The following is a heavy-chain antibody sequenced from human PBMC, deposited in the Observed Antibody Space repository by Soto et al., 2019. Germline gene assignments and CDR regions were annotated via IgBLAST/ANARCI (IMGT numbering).Heavy chain of an antibody. V-gene: IGHV3-74*01. Sequence: EVQLVESGGGLVQPGGSLRLSCAASGFTFSSYWMHWVRQVPGKGLVWVSRINSDGSSTGYADSVMGRFTISRDNAKNTLYLQMNGLRAEDTAVYYCARDQGYCSGGSCYVAGYWGQGTLVTVS. J-gene: IGHJ4*02. CDR3: ARDQGYCSGGSCYVAGY. D-gene: IGHD2-15*01. CDR2: INSDGSST. CDR1: GFTFSSYW.